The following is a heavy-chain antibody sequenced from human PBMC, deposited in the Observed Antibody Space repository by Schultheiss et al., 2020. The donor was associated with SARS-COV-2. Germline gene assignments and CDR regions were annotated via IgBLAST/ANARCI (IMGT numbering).Heavy chain of an antibody. CDR1: GGSISSYY. CDR2: IYHSGST. Sequence: SETLSLTCTVSGGSISSYYWSWIRQPPGKGLEWIGYIYHSGSTYYNPSLKSRVTISVDTSKNQFSLKLSSVTAADTAVYYCARVGLWLRDYYYYYMDVWGKGTTVTVSS. CDR3: ARVGLWLRDYYYYYMDV. J-gene: IGHJ6*03. D-gene: IGHD5-18*01. V-gene: IGHV4-59*01.